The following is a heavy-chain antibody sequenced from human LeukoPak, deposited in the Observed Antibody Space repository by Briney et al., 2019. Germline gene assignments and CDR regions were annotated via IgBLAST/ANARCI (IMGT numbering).Heavy chain of an antibody. J-gene: IGHJ4*02. CDR1: GFTFITYG. CDR3: ARDYNNIWAPLFDS. Sequence: GGSLRLSCAASGFTFITYGMHWVRQAPGKGLEYVSAISSNGGKTYYANSVKGRFTISRDNSKNTLYLQMGSLRAEDMAVYYCARDYNNIWAPLFDSWGQGTLVAVSS. V-gene: IGHV3-64*01. CDR2: ISSNGGKT. D-gene: IGHD1-14*01.